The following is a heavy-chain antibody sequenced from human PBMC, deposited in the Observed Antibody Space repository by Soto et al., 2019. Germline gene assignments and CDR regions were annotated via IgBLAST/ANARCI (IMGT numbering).Heavy chain of an antibody. D-gene: IGHD5-12*01. CDR3: GTAGGYGYDAFDI. CDR2: IYYSGST. CDR1: GGSISSSSYY. Sequence: SETLSLTCTVSGGSISSSSYYWGWIRQPPGKGLEWIGSIYYSGSTYYNPSLKSRVTISVDTSKNQFSLKLSSVTAADTAVYYCGTAGGYGYDAFDIWGQGTMVTVSS. J-gene: IGHJ3*02. V-gene: IGHV4-39*01.